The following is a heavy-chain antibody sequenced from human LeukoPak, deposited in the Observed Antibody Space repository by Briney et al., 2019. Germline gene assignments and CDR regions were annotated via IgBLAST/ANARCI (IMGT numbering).Heavy chain of an antibody. CDR2: IKPNTCAT. D-gene: IGHD3/OR15-3a*01. Sequence: ASVNVSCKASGYTFTSYGISWVRQDPGHGLEWMAWIKPNTCATKYTQQFQGGVNMTRDVSITLVYSGVSSLSDHVSLCAIVSFFDTTMDVRDTGTTVTVSS. V-gene: IGHV1-18*01. J-gene: IGHJ6*04. CDR3: SFFDTTMDV. CDR1: GYTFTSYG.